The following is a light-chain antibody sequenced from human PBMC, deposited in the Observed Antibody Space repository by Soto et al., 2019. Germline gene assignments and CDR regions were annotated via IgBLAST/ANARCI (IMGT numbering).Light chain of an antibody. CDR2: DVS. V-gene: IGLV2-14*03. CDR1: SSDVGGYNY. J-gene: IGLJ1*01. Sequence: QSVLTQPASVSGSPGQSITISCTGTSSDVGGYNYFSWYQHHPGKAPKVMIYDVSNRPSGVSNRFSGSKSGNTASLTISVLRAEDEADYYCSSYTRSNTLRYVFGTGTKVTVL. CDR3: SSYTRSNTLRYV.